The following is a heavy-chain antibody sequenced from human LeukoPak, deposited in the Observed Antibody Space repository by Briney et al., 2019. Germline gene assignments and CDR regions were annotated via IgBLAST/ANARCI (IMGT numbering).Heavy chain of an antibody. J-gene: IGHJ4*02. V-gene: IGHV3-33*01. D-gene: IGHD1-26*01. CDR3: ARGGLTIAEATTSWYLDY. CDR1: GCTFNTYG. Sequence: GGSLRLSCAASGCTFNTYGMHWVRQAQGKGLEWVALIWYDGSNENYADSVKGRFTISRDNSRNTLYLQMNSLRGEDTAVYYCARGGLTIAEATTSWYLDYWGQGTLVTVSS. CDR2: IWYDGSNE.